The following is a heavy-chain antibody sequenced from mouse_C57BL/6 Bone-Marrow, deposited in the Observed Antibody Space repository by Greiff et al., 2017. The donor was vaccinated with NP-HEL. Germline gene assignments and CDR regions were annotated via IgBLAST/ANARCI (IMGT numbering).Heavy chain of an antibody. CDR2: IDPENGDT. V-gene: IGHV14-4*01. J-gene: IGHJ2*01. Sequence: EVQLQQSGAELVRPGASVKLSCTASGFNIKDDYMHWVKQRPEQGLEWIGWIDPENGDTEYASKFQGKATITADTSYNTAYLQLSSLTSEDTAVYYCTTLPGDYWGQGTTRTVSS. D-gene: IGHD2-10*01. CDR3: TTLPGDY. CDR1: GFNIKDDY.